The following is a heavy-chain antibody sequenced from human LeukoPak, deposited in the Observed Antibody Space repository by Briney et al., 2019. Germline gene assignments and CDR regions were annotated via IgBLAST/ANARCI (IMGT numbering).Heavy chain of an antibody. J-gene: IGHJ4*02. D-gene: IGHD3-22*01. V-gene: IGHV1-2*02. CDR2: INPNSGGT. Sequence: ASVKVSCKASGYTFTGYYMHWVRQAPGQGLEWMGWINPNSGGTNYAQKFQGRVTMTSDTSISTAYMELSRLRSDDTAVYYCARGKKGYYYDSSGYYYIYWGQGTLVTVSS. CDR3: ARGKKGYYYDSSGYYYIY. CDR1: GYTFTGYY.